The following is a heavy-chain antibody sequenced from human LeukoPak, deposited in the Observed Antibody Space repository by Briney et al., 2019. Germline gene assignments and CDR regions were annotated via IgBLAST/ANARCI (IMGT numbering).Heavy chain of an antibody. Sequence: GGSLRLSCAASGFTFSDYYMSWIRLAPGKGLEWVSYISSSGSTIYYADSVKGRFTISRDNAKNSLYLQMNSLRAEDTAEYYCARSGGSFKPTYYMDVWGKGTTVTVSS. J-gene: IGHJ6*03. CDR3: ARSGGSFKPTYYMDV. CDR2: ISSSGSTI. D-gene: IGHD2-15*01. CDR1: GFTFSDYY. V-gene: IGHV3-11*01.